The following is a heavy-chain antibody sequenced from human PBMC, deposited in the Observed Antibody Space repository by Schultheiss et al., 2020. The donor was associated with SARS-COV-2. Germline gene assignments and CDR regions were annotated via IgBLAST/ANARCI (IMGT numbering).Heavy chain of an antibody. CDR3: ARDRSGTYDYFDY. V-gene: IGHV4-31*03. Sequence: SETLSLTCTVSGGSISTGGYYWSWIRQHPGKGLEWIGYIYYSGSTYYNPSLKSRVTISVDTSKNQFSLKLTSVTAADTAVYYCARDRSGTYDYFDYWSQGTLVTVSS. D-gene: IGHD1-26*01. CDR2: IYYSGST. J-gene: IGHJ4*02. CDR1: GGSISTGGYY.